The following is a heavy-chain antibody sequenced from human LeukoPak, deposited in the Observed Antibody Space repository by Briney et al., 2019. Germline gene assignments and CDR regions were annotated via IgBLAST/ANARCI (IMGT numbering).Heavy chain of an antibody. CDR1: GGSISSGSYY. CDR2: IYTSGST. V-gene: IGHV4-61*02. J-gene: IGHJ4*02. Sequence: SQTLSLTCTVSGGSISSGSYYWSWIRQPAGKGLEWIGRIYTSGSTNYNPSLKSRVTISVDTSKNQFSLKLSSVTAADTAVYYCARGGSPLGGNSPLTMVDYWAQGPLVTVSS. D-gene: IGHD4-23*01. CDR3: ARGGSPLGGNSPLTMVDY.